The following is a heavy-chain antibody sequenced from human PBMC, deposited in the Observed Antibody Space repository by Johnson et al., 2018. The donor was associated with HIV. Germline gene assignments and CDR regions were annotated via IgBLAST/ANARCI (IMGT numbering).Heavy chain of an antibody. CDR3: AKEVVSGWYPAGAFDI. Sequence: QVQLVESGGGLVQPGGSLRLSCAVSGFTVNGNYMHWVRQAPGKGLEWVAVIRYDGSNTHYADSVKGRFTTPRDNSKNTRYLQMNSLGAEDTAVYYCAKEVVSGWYPAGAFDIWGQGTMVTVSS. V-gene: IGHV3-33*06. J-gene: IGHJ3*02. CDR1: GFTVNGNY. CDR2: IRYDGSNT. D-gene: IGHD6-19*01.